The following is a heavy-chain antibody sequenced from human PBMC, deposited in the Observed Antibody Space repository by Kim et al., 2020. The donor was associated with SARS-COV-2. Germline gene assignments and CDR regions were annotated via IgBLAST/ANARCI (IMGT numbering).Heavy chain of an antibody. V-gene: IGHV3-7*01. CDR2: GSEK. CDR3: ATERRLDD. J-gene: IGHJ4*02. Sequence: GSEKYYVDSVKGRFTISRDNAKNSLYLQMNSLRAEDTAVYYCATERRLDDWGQGTLVTVSS.